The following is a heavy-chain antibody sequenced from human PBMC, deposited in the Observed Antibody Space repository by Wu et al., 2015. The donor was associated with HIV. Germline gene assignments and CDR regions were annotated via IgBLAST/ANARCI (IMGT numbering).Heavy chain of an antibody. CDR3: AREAGYSSGPGAFDI. D-gene: IGHD6-19*01. CDR2: IIPLLNTT. V-gene: IGHV1-69*05. J-gene: IGHJ3*02. Sequence: QVQLVQSGAEVKKPGSSVRVSCTASGGTFTSYAVSWVRQAPGQGLEWMGGIIPLLNTTIYAQKFQGRVTITTDESTNTAYMELSSLRSEDTAVYYCAREAGYSSGPGAFDIWGQGTMVTVSS. CDR1: GGTFTSYA.